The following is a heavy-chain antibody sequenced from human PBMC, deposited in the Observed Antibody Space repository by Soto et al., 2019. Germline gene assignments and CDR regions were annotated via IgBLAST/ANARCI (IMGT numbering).Heavy chain of an antibody. CDR1: GFTFGSYA. V-gene: IGHV3-23*01. CDR3: AKDRPTAMVTPKHFDY. CDR2: ISTSGGST. J-gene: IGHJ4*02. Sequence: EVQLLESEGGLVQPGGSLRLSCAASGFTFGSYAMSWVRQAPGKGLEWVSGISTSGGSTYYADSVKGRFTISRDNSKNTVYLQMNNLRAEDTAVYYCAKDRPTAMVTPKHFDYWGQGTLVTVSP. D-gene: IGHD5-18*01.